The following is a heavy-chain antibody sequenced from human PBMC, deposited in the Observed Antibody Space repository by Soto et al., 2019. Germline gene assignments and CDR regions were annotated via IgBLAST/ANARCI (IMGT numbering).Heavy chain of an antibody. Sequence: QVQLVESGGGEVQPGRSLRLSCAASGFTFSSYGMHWVRQAPGKGLEWVAVISYDGSNKYYADSVKGRFTISRDNSKNTLYLQMISLRAEDTAVYYCAKDQDYGDYGGYFDYWGQGTLVTVSS. CDR3: AKDQDYGDYGGYFDY. J-gene: IGHJ4*02. CDR2: ISYDGSNK. CDR1: GFTFSSYG. D-gene: IGHD4-17*01. V-gene: IGHV3-30*18.